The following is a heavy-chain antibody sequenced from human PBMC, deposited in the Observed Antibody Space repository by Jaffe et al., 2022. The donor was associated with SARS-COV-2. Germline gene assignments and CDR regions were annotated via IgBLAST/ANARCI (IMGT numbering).Heavy chain of an antibody. CDR2: IYWDDDK. CDR1: GFSLSSRAVG. D-gene: IGHD4-17*01. CDR3: AQMTTVTNYYNDV. V-gene: IGHV2-5*02. J-gene: IGHJ6*03. Sequence: QITLKESGPTLVKPTQTLTLTCTFSGFSLSSRAVGVGWIRQPPGKALEWLAVIYWDDDKRYSPSLKSRLTIIKDTSKNQVVLTMTKMDPVDTATYYCAQMTTVTNYYNDVWGKGTTVTVSS.